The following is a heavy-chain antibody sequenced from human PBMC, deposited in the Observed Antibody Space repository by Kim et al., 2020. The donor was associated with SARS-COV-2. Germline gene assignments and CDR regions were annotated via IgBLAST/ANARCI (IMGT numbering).Heavy chain of an antibody. V-gene: IGHV3-23*01. CDR2: ISGSGGST. J-gene: IGHJ4*02. D-gene: IGHD3-22*01. Sequence: GGSLRLSCAASGFTFSSYAMSWVRQAPGKGLEWVSAISGSGGSTYYADSVKGRFTISRDNSKNTLYLQMNSLRAEDTAVYYCAKVNSGKYYYDSSGYYYVGYWGQGTLVTVSS. CDR1: GFTFSSYA. CDR3: AKVNSGKYYYDSSGYYYVGY.